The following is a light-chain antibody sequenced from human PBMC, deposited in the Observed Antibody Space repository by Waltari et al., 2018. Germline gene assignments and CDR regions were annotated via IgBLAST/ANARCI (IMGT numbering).Light chain of an antibody. CDR3: RQFNSYPRT. CDR2: AAS. J-gene: IGKJ4*01. CDR1: QGISSY. V-gene: IGKV1-9*01. Sequence: IQLTQSPSSLAASVGDRVTITCRASQGISSYLAWYQQKPGKAPKLLIYAASTLQSGLPSRFRGSVSGTDFTLTIRCLRPEDFATYYCRQFNSYPRTFGGVTK.